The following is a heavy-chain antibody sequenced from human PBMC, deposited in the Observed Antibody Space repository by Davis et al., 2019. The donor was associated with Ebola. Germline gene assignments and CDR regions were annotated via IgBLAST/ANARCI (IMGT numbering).Heavy chain of an antibody. Sequence: PGGSLRLSCAASGFTFDDYAMHWVRQGPGKGLEWVSGISWNTANIAYANPVKGRFTISRDNSKNTLYLQMNSLRAEDTAVYYCAKAFIAVAGAGAFDIWGQGTMVTVSS. CDR3: AKAFIAVAGAGAFDI. J-gene: IGHJ3*02. D-gene: IGHD6-19*01. V-gene: IGHV3-9*01. CDR2: ISWNTANI. CDR1: GFTFDDYA.